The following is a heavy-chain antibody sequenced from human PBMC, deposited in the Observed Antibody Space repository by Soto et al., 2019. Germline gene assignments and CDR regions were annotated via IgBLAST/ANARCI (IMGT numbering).Heavy chain of an antibody. CDR1: GGSFSGYY. CDR2: INHSGST. D-gene: IGHD6-6*01. J-gene: IGHJ5*02. V-gene: IGHV4-34*01. CDR3: ARGHRVRWPSSSPIWDWFDP. Sequence: SETLSLTCAVYGGSFSGYYWSWIRQPPGKGLEWIGEINHSGSTNYNPSLKSRVTISVDTSKNQFSLKLSAVTAADTAVYYCARGHRVRWPSSSPIWDWFDPWGQGTLVTVSS.